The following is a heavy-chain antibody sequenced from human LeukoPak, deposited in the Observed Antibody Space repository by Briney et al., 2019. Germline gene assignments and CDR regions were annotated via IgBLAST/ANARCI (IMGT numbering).Heavy chain of an antibody. J-gene: IGHJ6*03. D-gene: IGHD4-17*01. Sequence: PGGSLRLSCAASGFIFTNAWMSWVRQAPGKGLEWVGRIKSKSDGGTTDYTAPVKGRFTISRDDLKNTLYLQMNSLKTEDTAVYYCTTSGDYGYYYYHMDVWGKGTTVTISS. CDR3: TTSGDYGYYYYHMDV. CDR1: GFIFTNAW. V-gene: IGHV3-15*01. CDR2: IKSKSDGGTT.